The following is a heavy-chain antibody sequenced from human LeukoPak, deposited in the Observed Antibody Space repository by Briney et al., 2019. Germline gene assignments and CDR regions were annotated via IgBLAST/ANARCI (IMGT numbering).Heavy chain of an antibody. CDR2: IRSKANSYAT. CDR3: SSPIHCGDYDYYYGMDV. D-gene: IGHD4-17*01. J-gene: IGHJ6*02. Sequence: GGSLRLSCAASGFTFSGSTMHWVRQASGKGLEWVGRIRSKANSYATAYAASVKGRFTISRDDSKNTAYLQMNSLKTEDTAVYYCSSPIHCGDYDYYYGMDVWGQGTTVTVSS. CDR1: GFTFSGST. V-gene: IGHV3-73*01.